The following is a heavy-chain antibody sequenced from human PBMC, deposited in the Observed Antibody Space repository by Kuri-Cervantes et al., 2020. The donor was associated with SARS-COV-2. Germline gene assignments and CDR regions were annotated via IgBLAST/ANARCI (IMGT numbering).Heavy chain of an antibody. D-gene: IGHD6-6*01. CDR1: GYSISSGYY. CDR3: ARRESSRAFDY. Sequence: LRLSCAVSGYSISSGYYWSWIRQPPGKGLEWIGYIYYSGSTYYNPSLKSRVTISVDTSKNQFSLKLSSVTAADTAVYYCARRESSRAFDYWGQGTLVTVSS. V-gene: IGHV4-30-4*08. CDR2: IYYSGST. J-gene: IGHJ4*02.